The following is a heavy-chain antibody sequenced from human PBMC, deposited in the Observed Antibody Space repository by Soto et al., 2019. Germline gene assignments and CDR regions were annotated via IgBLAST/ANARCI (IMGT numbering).Heavy chain of an antibody. CDR1: GGSFSSGSYY. D-gene: IGHD5-12*01. V-gene: IGHV4-30-4*08. CDR3: AKTRSGYDLEEKYGMGF. Sequence: LSLTGTVSGGSFSSGSYYWSWIRQPPGKGLEWIGYIYYSGSTYYNPSLKSRVTISVDTSKNQFSLKLSSVTAADTAVYYCAKTRSGYDLEEKYGMGFWGQRSTV. J-gene: IGHJ6*02. CDR2: IYYSGST.